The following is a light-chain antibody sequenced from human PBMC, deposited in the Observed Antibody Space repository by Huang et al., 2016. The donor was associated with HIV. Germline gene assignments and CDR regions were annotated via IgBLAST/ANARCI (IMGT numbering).Light chain of an antibody. CDR2: WAS. V-gene: IGKV4-1*01. CDR3: QQYYKTPLT. J-gene: IGKJ4*01. CDR1: QSVFYSSNKKNF. Sequence: DIVMTQSPDSLAESLGERANITCKYSQSVFYSSNKKNFLAWYQQKQRQPPNLLIYWASARESGVPDRFNGSGSETEFTFTISNLQAEDVAVYYCQQYYKTPLTFGGGTKVEIK.